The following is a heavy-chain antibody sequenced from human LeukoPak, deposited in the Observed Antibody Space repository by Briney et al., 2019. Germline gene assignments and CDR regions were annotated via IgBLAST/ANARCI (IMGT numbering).Heavy chain of an antibody. CDR2: INPSGGST. V-gene: IGHV1-46*01. J-gene: IGHJ5*01. D-gene: IGHD2-2*01. CDR3: ARDTGCSKSLAWFDS. Sequence: GASVKVSCKASGYTFTSYYMHWVRQAPGQGLEWMGIINPSGGSTSYAQKFQGRVTMTRDTSTSTVYMELSRLRSEDTAVYYCARDTGCSKSLAWFDSWGQGTLVTVSS. CDR1: GYTFTSYY.